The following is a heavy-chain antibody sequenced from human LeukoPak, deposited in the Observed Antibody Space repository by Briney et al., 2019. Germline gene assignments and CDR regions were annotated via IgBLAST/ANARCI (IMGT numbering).Heavy chain of an antibody. CDR2: ISWNSGSI. D-gene: IGHD2-2*01. V-gene: IGHV3-9*03. J-gene: IGHJ4*02. CDR3: AKGYCSSTSCYADY. Sequence: GRSLRLSCAASGFTFDDYAMHWVRQAPGKGLEWVSGISWNSGSIGYADSVKGRFTISRDNAKNSLYLQMNSLRAEDMALYYCAKGYCSSTSCYADYWGQGTLVTASS. CDR1: GFTFDDYA.